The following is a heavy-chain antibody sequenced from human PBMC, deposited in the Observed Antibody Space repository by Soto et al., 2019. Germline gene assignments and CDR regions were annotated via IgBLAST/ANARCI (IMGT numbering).Heavy chain of an antibody. J-gene: IGHJ3*02. CDR3: ARLRGYSGYDAFDI. CDR1: GGNISSYY. CDR2: IYYSGST. D-gene: IGHD5-12*01. Sequence: SETLSLTCTVSGGNISSYYWSWIRKHPGKGLEWIGYIYYSGSTNYNPSLKSRVTISVDTSKNQFSLKLSSVTAADTAVYYCARLRGYSGYDAFDIWGQGTMVTVSS. V-gene: IGHV4-59*01.